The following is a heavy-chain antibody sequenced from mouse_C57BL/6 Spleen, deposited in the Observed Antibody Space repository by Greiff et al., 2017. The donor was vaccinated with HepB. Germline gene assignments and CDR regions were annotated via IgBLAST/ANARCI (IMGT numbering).Heavy chain of an antibody. J-gene: IGHJ3*01. CDR1: GFNIKDDY. CDR2: IDPENGDT. V-gene: IGHV14-4*01. Sequence: DVKLVESGAELVRPGASVKLSCTASGFNIKDDYMHWVKQRPEQGLEWIGWIDPENGDTEYASKFQGKATITAVTSSNTAYLQLSSLTSEDTAVYYCTRQLRPAWFAYWGQGTLVTVSA. D-gene: IGHD3-2*02. CDR3: TRQLRPAWFAY.